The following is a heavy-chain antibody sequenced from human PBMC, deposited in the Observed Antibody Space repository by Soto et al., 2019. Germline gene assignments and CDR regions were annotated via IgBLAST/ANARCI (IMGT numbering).Heavy chain of an antibody. CDR1: GDSVSSSSVT. CDR2: TYHRSKWYN. Sequence: QTLSLTCAISGDSVSSSSVTWNWIRQSPSRGLEWLGRTYHRSKWYNDYAESVKSRITINPDTSKNQFSLHLNSVTPEDTAVYYCVRLIGNSWLDFWGQGTLVTVSS. V-gene: IGHV6-1*01. D-gene: IGHD1-26*01. CDR3: VRLIGNSWLDF. J-gene: IGHJ5*01.